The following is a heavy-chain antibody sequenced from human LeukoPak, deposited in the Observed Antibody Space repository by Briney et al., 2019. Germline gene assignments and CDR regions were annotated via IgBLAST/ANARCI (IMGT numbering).Heavy chain of an antibody. J-gene: IGHJ4*02. CDR1: GFTFSSYE. CDR2: ISGSGGST. V-gene: IGHV3-23*01. CDR3: AKSPLGGGWYYFDY. Sequence: GGSLRLSCAASGFTFSSYEMNWVRQAPGKGLEWVSAISGSGGSTYYADSVKGRFTISRDNSKNTLYLQMNSLRAEDTAVYYCAKSPLGGGWYYFDYWGQGTLVTVSS. D-gene: IGHD3-16*01.